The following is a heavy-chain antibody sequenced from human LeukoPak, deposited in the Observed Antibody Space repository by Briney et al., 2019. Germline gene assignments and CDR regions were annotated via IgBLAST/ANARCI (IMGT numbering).Heavy chain of an antibody. Sequence: ASVKASCKASGYTFTSYDINWVRQATGQGLEWMGWMNPNSGNTGYAQKFQGRVTMTRNTSISTAYMELSSLRSEDTALYYCARTRSPGYGGYDGFDPWGQGILVTVSS. D-gene: IGHD5-12*01. V-gene: IGHV1-8*01. J-gene: IGHJ5*02. CDR2: MNPNSGNT. CDR3: ARTRSPGYGGYDGFDP. CDR1: GYTFTSYD.